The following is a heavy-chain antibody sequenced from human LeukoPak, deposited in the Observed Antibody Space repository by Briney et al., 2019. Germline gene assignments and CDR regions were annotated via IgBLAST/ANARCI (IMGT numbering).Heavy chain of an antibody. V-gene: IGHV1-2*02. CDR1: GYTFTGYH. CDR3: ARGKDGYNHDAFDI. Sequence: ASVKVSCKASGYTFTGYHMHWVRQAPGQGLEWMGWINPNSGGTNYAQKFQGRVAMTRDTSISTAYMELSRLRSDDTAVYYCARGKDGYNHDAFDIWGQGTMVTVSS. CDR2: INPNSGGT. J-gene: IGHJ3*02. D-gene: IGHD5-24*01.